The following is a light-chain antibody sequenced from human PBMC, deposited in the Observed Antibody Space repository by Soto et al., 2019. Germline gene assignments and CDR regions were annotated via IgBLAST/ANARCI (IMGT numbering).Light chain of an antibody. CDR2: KAS. CDR1: QPISEY. V-gene: IGKV1-5*03. Sequence: DIKMTQSPSSLSASVGDRVPINCRTSQPISEYLNWYQQKPGKAPKIMIYKASTLKSGVPSRFSGSGSGTECTLTISSLQPDDFATYYCQHYNSYSETLGQGTKVDIK. CDR3: QHYNSYSET. J-gene: IGKJ1*01.